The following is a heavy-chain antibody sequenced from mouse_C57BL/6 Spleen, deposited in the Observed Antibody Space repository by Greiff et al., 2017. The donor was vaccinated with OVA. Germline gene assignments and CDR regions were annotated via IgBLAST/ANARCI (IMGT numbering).Heavy chain of an antibody. CDR3: ARNYGNYDAMDY. CDR1: GFSLTSYG. Sequence: VKLMESGPGLVQPSQRLSITCAVSGFSLTSYGVHWVRQSPGKGLEWLGVIWSGGSTDYNAAFISSLSISKDNSKSQVFFKMNSLQADDTAIYYCARNYGNYDAMDYWGQGTSVTVSS. J-gene: IGHJ4*01. D-gene: IGHD2-1*01. V-gene: IGHV2-2*01. CDR2: IWSGGST.